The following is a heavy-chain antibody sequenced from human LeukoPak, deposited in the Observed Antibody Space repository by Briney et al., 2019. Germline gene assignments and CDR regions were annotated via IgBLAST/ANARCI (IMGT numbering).Heavy chain of an antibody. Sequence: ASVKVSCKASGGTFSSYAISWVRQAPGQGLEWMGGIIPIFGTANYAQKFQGRVTITADKSTSTAYMELSNLRSEDTAVYYCARDSPYDRSGYYYPFDYWGQGTLVTVSS. V-gene: IGHV1-69*06. CDR2: IIPIFGTA. J-gene: IGHJ4*02. CDR1: GGTFSSYA. D-gene: IGHD3-22*01. CDR3: ARDSPYDRSGYYYPFDY.